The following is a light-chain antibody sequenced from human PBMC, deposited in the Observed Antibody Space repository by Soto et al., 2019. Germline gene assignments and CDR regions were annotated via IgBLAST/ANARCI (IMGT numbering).Light chain of an antibody. CDR2: TAS. CDR3: QQYNSQWT. J-gene: IGKJ1*01. CDR1: QSISSW. Sequence: DIQMTQSPCSLSASVGDRVTITCRASQSISSWLAWYQQKPGRAPKLLIYTASSLESGVPSRFSGSGSGTEFTLTISSLQPDDFATYYCQQYNSQWTFGQGTKVDIK. V-gene: IGKV1-5*03.